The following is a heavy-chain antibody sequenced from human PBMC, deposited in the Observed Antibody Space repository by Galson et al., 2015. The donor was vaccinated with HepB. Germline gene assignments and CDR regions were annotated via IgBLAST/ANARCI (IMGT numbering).Heavy chain of an antibody. CDR1: GYTFTSYY. Sequence: SVKVSCKASGYTFTSYYMHWVRQAPGQGLEWMGIINPSGGSTSYAQKFQGRVTMTRDTSTSTVYMELSSLRSEDTAVYYCARTLPERSGSYYPYYYYMDVWGKGTTVTVSS. D-gene: IGHD3-10*01. J-gene: IGHJ6*03. CDR2: INPSGGST. V-gene: IGHV1-46*01. CDR3: ARTLPERSGSYYPYYYYMDV.